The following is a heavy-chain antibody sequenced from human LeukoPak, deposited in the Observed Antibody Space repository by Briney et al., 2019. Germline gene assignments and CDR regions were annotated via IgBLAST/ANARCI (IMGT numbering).Heavy chain of an antibody. D-gene: IGHD6-19*01. CDR2: ISSSSSYI. V-gene: IGHV3-21*01. Sequence: PGGSLRLSCAASGFTFSSYSMNWVRQAPGKGLEWVSSISSSSSYIYYADSVKGRFTISRDNAKNSLYLQMNSLRAEDMAVYYCARDKIAVAGSPRSDYWGQGTLVTVSS. CDR3: ARDKIAVAGSPRSDY. CDR1: GFTFSSYS. J-gene: IGHJ4*02.